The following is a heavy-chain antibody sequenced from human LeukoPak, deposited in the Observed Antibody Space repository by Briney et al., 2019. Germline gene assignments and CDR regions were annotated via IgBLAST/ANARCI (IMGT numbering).Heavy chain of an antibody. Sequence: PSETLSLTCTVSGGSISSSSYYWGWIRQPPGKGLEWIASIYYSGHTYYNPSLKSRVTVSLDTSKNHFSLKLSSVTAADTAVYYCARAQGSDSSGYYYRGTRHYYYYYMDVWGKGTTVTVSS. CDR1: GGSISSSSYY. CDR2: IYYSGHT. V-gene: IGHV4-39*02. CDR3: ARAQGSDSSGYYYRGTRHYYYYYMDV. D-gene: IGHD3-22*01. J-gene: IGHJ6*03.